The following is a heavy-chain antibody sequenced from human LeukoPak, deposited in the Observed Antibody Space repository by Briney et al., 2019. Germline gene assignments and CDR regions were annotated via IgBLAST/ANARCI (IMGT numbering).Heavy chain of an antibody. Sequence: SETLSLTCAVSGGSISSGGYSWSWIRQPPGKGLEWIGYIYHSGSTYYNPSLKSRVSISVDRSKNQFSLKLSSVTAVDTAVYYCARKENVYYYFDYWGQGTLVTVSS. CDR3: ARKENVYYYFDY. D-gene: IGHD3-10*01. J-gene: IGHJ4*02. V-gene: IGHV4-30-2*01. CDR1: GGSISSGGYS. CDR2: IYHSGST.